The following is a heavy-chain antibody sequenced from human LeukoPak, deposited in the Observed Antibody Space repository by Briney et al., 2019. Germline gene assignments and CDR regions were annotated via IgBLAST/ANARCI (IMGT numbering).Heavy chain of an antibody. V-gene: IGHV4-59*08. CDR1: GGSISSYY. CDR2: IYYSGST. Sequence: SSETLSLTCTVSGGSISSYYWSWIRQPPGKGLEWIGYIYYSGSTNYNPSLKSRVTISVDTSKNQFSLQLSSMTAADTAVYYCARGTNFDYWGQGTLVTVSS. J-gene: IGHJ4*02. CDR3: ARGTNFDY.